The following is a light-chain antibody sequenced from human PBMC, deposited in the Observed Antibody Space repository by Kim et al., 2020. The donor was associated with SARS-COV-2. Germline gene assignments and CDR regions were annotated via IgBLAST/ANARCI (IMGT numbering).Light chain of an antibody. CDR1: TYNIVAGSN. V-gene: IGLV1-40*01. CDR3: QSHDSSVSGWV. CDR2: GNR. J-gene: IGLJ3*02. Sequence: GATVACPGGTYNIVAGSNVHWFQKLPGTAPKLLIYGNRNRPSGVPDRFAGSKSGTSASLAITGLQAEDEADYYCQSHDSSVSGWVFGGGTQLTVL.